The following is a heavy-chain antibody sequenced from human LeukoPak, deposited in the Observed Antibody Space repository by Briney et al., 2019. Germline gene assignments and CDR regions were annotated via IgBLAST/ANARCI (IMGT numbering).Heavy chain of an antibody. V-gene: IGHV4-61*01. CDR2: IYYSGSS. CDR1: GGPVSSGIYS. J-gene: IGHJ4*02. D-gene: IGHD6-13*01. CDR3: ARGESSNWSFDY. Sequence: SETLSLTCTVSGGPVSSGIYSWSWIRQPPGKGLEWIGYIYYSGSSNYNPSLMSRVAISVDTSKNQFSLKLGSVTAADAAVYYCARGESSNWSFDYWGQGTLVTVSS.